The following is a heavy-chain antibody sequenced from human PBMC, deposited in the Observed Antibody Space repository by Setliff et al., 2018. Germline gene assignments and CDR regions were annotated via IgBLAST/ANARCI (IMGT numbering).Heavy chain of an antibody. D-gene: IGHD3-9*01. CDR2: ISPFNGNT. J-gene: IGHJ4*02. V-gene: IGHV1-18*01. Sequence: ASVKVSCKTSGYNFITTGISWVRQAPGQGPEWMGCISPFNGNTNYAQKFQDRVTMTTDTSTATVYMELKNLRSDDTAVYYCARSSGPRVVLAADFDYWGQGTLVT. CDR3: ARSSGPRVVLAADFDY. CDR1: GYNFITTG.